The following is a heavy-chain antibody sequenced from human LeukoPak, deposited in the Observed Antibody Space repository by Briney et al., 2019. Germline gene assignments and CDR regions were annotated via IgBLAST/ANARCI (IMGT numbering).Heavy chain of an antibody. V-gene: IGHV3-23*01. D-gene: IGHD1-26*01. Sequence: GGSLRLSCAASGFTFSSYAMTWVRQAPGKGLEWVSAISGSGNSPYYADSVKGRFTISRDNSKNSLYLQMNSLRAEDTAVYYCAREGSGSYLYYYYMDVWGKGTTVTVSS. J-gene: IGHJ6*03. CDR3: AREGSGSYLYYYYMDV. CDR2: ISGSGNSP. CDR1: GFTFSSYA.